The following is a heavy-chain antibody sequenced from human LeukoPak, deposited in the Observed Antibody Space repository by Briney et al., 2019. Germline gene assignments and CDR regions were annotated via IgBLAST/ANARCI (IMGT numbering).Heavy chain of an antibody. CDR3: ARVELLWFGESVTAFDI. Sequence: ASVKVSCKASGYTFTSYAMHWVRQAPGQRLEWVGWINAGNGNTKYSQKFQGRVTITRDTSASTAYMELSSLRSEDTAVYYCARVELLWFGESVTAFDIWGQGTMVTVSS. CDR1: GYTFTSYA. D-gene: IGHD3-10*01. J-gene: IGHJ3*02. CDR2: INAGNGNT. V-gene: IGHV1-3*01.